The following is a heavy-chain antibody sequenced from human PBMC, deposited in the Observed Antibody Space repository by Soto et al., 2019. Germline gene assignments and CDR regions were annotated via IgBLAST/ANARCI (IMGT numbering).Heavy chain of an antibody. D-gene: IGHD1-26*01. CDR3: ARVAGSPDY. V-gene: IGHV1-8*01. CDR2: LNPKSGMT. CDR1: GYTFTTYD. Sequence: QVQLVQSGPEVKKPGASVKVSCKASGYTFTTYDFNWVRQAPGQGLEWMGWLNPKSGMTGSAQKFQGRVTMARDSSISTVYSELSSLRSEDRDVYYCARVAGSPDYWGQGTLVTVSS. J-gene: IGHJ4*02.